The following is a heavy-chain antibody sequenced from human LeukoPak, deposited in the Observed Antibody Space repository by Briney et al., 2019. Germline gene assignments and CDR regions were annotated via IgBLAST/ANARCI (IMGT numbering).Heavy chain of an antibody. D-gene: IGHD4-17*01. V-gene: IGHV3-23*01. CDR3: ARVVDHDYGDYYLDY. Sequence: GGSLRLSCAASGFTFSSYAMNWVRQAPGEGLEWVSVISGSGSTTYYADSVKGRFTISRDNSKNTLYLQMNSLRAEDTAVYYCARVVDHDYGDYYLDYWGQGTLVTVSS. CDR1: GFTFSSYA. CDR2: ISGSGSTT. J-gene: IGHJ4*02.